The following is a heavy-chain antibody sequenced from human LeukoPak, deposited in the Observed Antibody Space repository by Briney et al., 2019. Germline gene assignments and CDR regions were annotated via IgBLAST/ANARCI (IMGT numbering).Heavy chain of an antibody. CDR3: ARADSSGYPFDY. V-gene: IGHV1-46*01. CDR1: GYTLTSYY. Sequence: WASVKVSCKASGYTLTSYYMHWVRQAPGQGLEWMGILNPTGGSSSFAQKFQGRATLTRATSTSTVYMELSSLRSEDTAVYYCARADSSGYPFDYWGQGTLVTVSS. J-gene: IGHJ4*02. CDR2: LNPTGGSS. D-gene: IGHD3-22*01.